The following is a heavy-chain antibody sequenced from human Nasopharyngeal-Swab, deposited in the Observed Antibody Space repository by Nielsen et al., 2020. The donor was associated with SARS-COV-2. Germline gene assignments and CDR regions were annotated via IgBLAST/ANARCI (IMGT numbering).Heavy chain of an antibody. CDR3: ARGGGAVADGFDY. Sequence: SETLSLTCTVSGGSISSSSYYWSWIRQPPGKGLEWIGEINHSGSTNYNPSLKSRVTISVDTSKNQFSLKLSSVTAADTAVYYCARGGGAVADGFDYWGQGTLVTVSS. CDR2: INHSGST. D-gene: IGHD6-19*01. V-gene: IGHV4-39*07. CDR1: GGSISSSSYY. J-gene: IGHJ4*02.